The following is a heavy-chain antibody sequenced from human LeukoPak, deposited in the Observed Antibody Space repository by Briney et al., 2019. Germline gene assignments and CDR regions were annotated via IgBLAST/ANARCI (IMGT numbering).Heavy chain of an antibody. Sequence: SETLSLTCTVSGGSIGSYYWSWIRQPPGKGLEWIGYIYYSGSTNYNPSLKSRVTISVDTSKNQFSLKLSSVTAADTAVYYCAGAGYSSGWYTAAFDYWGQGTLVTVSS. V-gene: IGHV4-59*01. CDR3: AGAGYSSGWYTAAFDY. CDR1: GGSIGSYY. CDR2: IYYSGST. D-gene: IGHD6-19*01. J-gene: IGHJ4*02.